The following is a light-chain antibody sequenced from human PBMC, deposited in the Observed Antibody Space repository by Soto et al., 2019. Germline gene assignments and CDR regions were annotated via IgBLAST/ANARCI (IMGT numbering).Light chain of an antibody. CDR1: QSVGSL. V-gene: IGKV3-15*01. Sequence: VVRTQSPSTLSVSPGERATLSCGASQSVGSLVAWYQKKPGQAPRLLMYRASTRATGIAARFTGSGSGTDFTLTISSLLTADSAVYYCQQYNNWPITFGPGTRLEIK. CDR2: RAS. J-gene: IGKJ5*01. CDR3: QQYNNWPIT.